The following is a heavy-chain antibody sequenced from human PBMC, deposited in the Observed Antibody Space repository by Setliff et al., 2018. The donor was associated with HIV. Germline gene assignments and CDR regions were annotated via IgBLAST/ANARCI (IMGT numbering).Heavy chain of an antibody. V-gene: IGHV3-7*01. Sequence: PGGSLRLSCAASGFTFSTYWMIWVRQAPGKGLEWVAKIKQEGSEEYYVDSVKGRFTISRDNAKNSVYLQMNSLRVEDTAMYYCTKDHLSGWASDCWGQGTLVTVSS. D-gene: IGHD6-19*01. CDR2: IKQEGSEE. J-gene: IGHJ4*02. CDR1: GFTFSTYW. CDR3: TKDHLSGWASDC.